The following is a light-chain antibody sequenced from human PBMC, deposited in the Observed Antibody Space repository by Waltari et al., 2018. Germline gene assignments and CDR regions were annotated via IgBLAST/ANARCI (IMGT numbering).Light chain of an antibody. CDR2: AAS. CDR1: QSISSY. Sequence: DIQMTQSPSSLSAPVGDRDTITCRASQSISSYLNWYQQKPGKAPKLLIYAASSLQSGVPSRFSGSGSGTDFTLTISSLQPEDFATYYCQQSYSTPLTFGGGTKVEIK. J-gene: IGKJ4*01. V-gene: IGKV1-39*01. CDR3: QQSYSTPLT.